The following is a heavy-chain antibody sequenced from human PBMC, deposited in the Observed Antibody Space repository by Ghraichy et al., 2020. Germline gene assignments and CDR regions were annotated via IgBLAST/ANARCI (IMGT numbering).Heavy chain of an antibody. V-gene: IGHV3-13*01. CDR2: IGTGGDT. Sequence: GGSLRLSCAASGFTFSSYDMHWVRQATGKGLEWVSVIGTGGDTYYPGSVKGRFTISRENARNSLYLQMNSLKTEDTAVYYCARRRNSGNGGWDYWGQGTLVTVSS. CDR1: GFTFSSYD. D-gene: IGHD5-12*01. CDR3: ARRRNSGNGGWDY. J-gene: IGHJ4*02.